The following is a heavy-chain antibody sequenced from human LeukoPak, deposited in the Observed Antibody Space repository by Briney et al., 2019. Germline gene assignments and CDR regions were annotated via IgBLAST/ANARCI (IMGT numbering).Heavy chain of an antibody. J-gene: IGHJ6*03. Sequence: SETLSLTCTVSGGSISSSSHYWGWIRQPPGKGLEWIGTVYYSGNTYYNSSLKSRITISIDTSKNQFSLELNAVTAADTAVYYCAREAPIAAAGTYYYYYYYMDVWGKGTTVTISS. D-gene: IGHD6-13*01. CDR2: VYYSGNT. V-gene: IGHV4-39*07. CDR3: AREAPIAAAGTYYYYYYYMDV. CDR1: GGSISSSSHY.